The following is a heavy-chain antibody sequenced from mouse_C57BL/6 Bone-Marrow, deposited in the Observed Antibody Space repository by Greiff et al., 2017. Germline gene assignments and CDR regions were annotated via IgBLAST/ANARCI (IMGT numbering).Heavy chain of an antibody. V-gene: IGHV1-64*01. J-gene: IGHJ3*01. CDR2: IHPNSGST. CDR3: ARKMGIYYDDSWFAY. CDR1: GYTFTSYW. D-gene: IGHD2-13*01. Sequence: QVQLQQPGAELVKPGASVKLSCKASGYTFTSYWMHWVKQRPGQGLEWIGMIHPNSGSTNYNEKFKSKATLTVDKSSSTAYMQLSSLTSEDSAVYYWARKMGIYYDDSWFAYWGQGTLVTVSA.